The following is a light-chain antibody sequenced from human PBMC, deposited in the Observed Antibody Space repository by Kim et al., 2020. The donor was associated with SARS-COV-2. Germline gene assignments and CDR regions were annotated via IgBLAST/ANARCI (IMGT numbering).Light chain of an antibody. J-gene: IGLJ3*02. V-gene: IGLV6-57*03. Sequence: GRTVTSSGTRNSGSFASSYVQWFQQRPGSVPTTVIFEDYQRPSGVPDRFSGSVDSSSNSASLTISGLKTEDEAEYYCQSYDDTNVVFGGGTQLTVL. CDR2: EDY. CDR3: QSYDDTNVV. CDR1: SGSFASSY.